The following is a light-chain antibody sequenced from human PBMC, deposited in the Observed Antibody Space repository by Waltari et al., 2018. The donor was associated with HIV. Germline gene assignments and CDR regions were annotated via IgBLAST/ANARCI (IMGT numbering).Light chain of an antibody. CDR1: SSHVGRYNY. V-gene: IGLV2-14*01. CDR2: EFS. Sequence: QSALTQPASVSGSPGQSITISCTGTSSHVGRYNYVSLYQQHPGKAPKLMIYEFSYRPSGVSNRFSGSKSGNTASLTISGLQAEDEADYYCSSYTSSITPYVFGSGTKVTVL. J-gene: IGLJ1*01. CDR3: SSYTSSITPYV.